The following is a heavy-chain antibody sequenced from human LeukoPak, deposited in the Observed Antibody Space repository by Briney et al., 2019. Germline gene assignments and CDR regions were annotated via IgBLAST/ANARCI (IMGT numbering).Heavy chain of an antibody. V-gene: IGHV3-23*01. CDR2: ISGSGGST. CDR3: AKDPLSYYYYYYMDV. Sequence: GGSLRLSCPASGFTFSSNAISWVRPAHRNGLEWVSAISGSGGSTYYADSVKGRFTISRDNSKNTLYLQMNSLRAEDTAVYYCAKDPLSYYYYYYMDVWGKGTTVTVSS. J-gene: IGHJ6*03. CDR1: GFTFSSNA.